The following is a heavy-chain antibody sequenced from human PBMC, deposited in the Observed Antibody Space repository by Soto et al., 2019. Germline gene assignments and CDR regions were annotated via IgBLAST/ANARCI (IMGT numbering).Heavy chain of an antibody. CDR3: ARDPSNYYDSSVVSAPFDY. Sequence: MHWVRQAPGKGLVWVSRINSDGSSINYADSWKGRFTISRDNAKNTLYLQMNSLRAEDTAVYYCARDPSNYYDSSVVSAPFDYWGQGT. D-gene: IGHD3-22*01. J-gene: IGHJ4*02. CDR2: INSDGSSI. V-gene: IGHV3-74*01.